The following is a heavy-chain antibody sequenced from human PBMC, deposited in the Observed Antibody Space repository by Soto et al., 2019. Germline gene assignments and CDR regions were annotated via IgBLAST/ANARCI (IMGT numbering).Heavy chain of an antibody. CDR1: GFTFSSYA. D-gene: IGHD5-12*01. Sequence: EVQLLESGGGLVQPGGSLRLSCAASGFTFSSYAMSWVRQAPGKGLEWVSSITGSAGSTYYADSVKGRFTISRDNPKSALYLQTNILRAEDTAVYYCAKDRNRWLRFDLGYWGQGTLVTVSS. CDR3: AKDRNRWLRFDLGY. J-gene: IGHJ4*02. CDR2: ITGSAGST. V-gene: IGHV3-23*01.